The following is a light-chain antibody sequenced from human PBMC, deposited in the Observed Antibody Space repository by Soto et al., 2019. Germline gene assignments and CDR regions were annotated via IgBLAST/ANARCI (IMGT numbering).Light chain of an antibody. J-gene: IGLJ2*01. CDR1: SSNIGAGYD. CDR2: GSS. CDR3: QSYDSSLSAV. V-gene: IGLV1-40*01. Sequence: QSVLTQPPSVSGAPGQRVTISCTGSSSNIGAGYDVHWYQQLPGTAPKLLIYGSSNRPSGVPDRFSGSKSGTSASLAITGLQAEDEADYHCQSYDSSLSAVFGGGTKLTVL.